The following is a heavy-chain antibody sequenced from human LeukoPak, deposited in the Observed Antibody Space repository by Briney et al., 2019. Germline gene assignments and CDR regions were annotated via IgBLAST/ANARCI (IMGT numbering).Heavy chain of an antibody. CDR2: IASDGGAK. V-gene: IGHV3-30*03. CDR3: AREATWGQWYFDH. CDR1: GFTFSSYG. Sequence: GRSLRLSCAASGFTFSSYGMHWVRQAPGKGLEWVSVIASDGGAKFYADSVKGRLTLSRDNSKNMFFLQMNFLTVEDTAIYYCAREATWGQWYFDHWGQGTPVTVSS. J-gene: IGHJ4*02. D-gene: IGHD6-19*01.